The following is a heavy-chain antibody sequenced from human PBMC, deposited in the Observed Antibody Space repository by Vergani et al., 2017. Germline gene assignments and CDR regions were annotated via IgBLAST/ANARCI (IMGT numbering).Heavy chain of an antibody. J-gene: IGHJ3*01. D-gene: IGHD2-2*01. V-gene: IGHV3-23*01. CDR3: AKVCGSTSCPYGGGAFDV. CDR2: INNNGGST. Sequence: QLLESGGGLIQPGGSLRLSCAASGFTFNSYAMTWVRQAPGKGLEGVSGINNNGGSTDYADSVKGRFTISRDNSKNTLYLQMTDLRAEDTATYYCAKVCGSTSCPYGGGAFDVWGHGTMVTVSS. CDR1: GFTFNSYA.